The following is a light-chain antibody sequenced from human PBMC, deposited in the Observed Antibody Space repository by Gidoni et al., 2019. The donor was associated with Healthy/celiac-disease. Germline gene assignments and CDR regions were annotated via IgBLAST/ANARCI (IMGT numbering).Light chain of an antibody. CDR2: DAS. Sequence: EIVLTQSPATLSLSPGERATLSCRASQSVSSYLAWYQQTPGQAPRLLIYDASNRATGSPARFSGSGSGTDFTLTISRLEPEDFAVYYCQQRSNWPPAITFGQGTRLEIK. CDR1: QSVSSY. V-gene: IGKV3-11*01. J-gene: IGKJ5*01. CDR3: QQRSNWPPAIT.